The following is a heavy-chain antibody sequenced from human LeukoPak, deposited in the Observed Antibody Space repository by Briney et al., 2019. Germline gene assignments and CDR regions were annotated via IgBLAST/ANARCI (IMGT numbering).Heavy chain of an antibody. J-gene: IGHJ6*02. Sequence: PSETLSLTCAVYGGSFSGYYWRWIRQPPGKGLEWIGEINHSGSTNYNPSLKSRVTISVDTSKNQFSLKLSSVTAADTAVYYCARGSGIAAAGTPLVYYYGMAVWGQGTTVTVSS. V-gene: IGHV4-34*01. CDR3: ARGSGIAAAGTPLVYYYGMAV. CDR1: GGSFSGYY. D-gene: IGHD6-13*01. CDR2: INHSGST.